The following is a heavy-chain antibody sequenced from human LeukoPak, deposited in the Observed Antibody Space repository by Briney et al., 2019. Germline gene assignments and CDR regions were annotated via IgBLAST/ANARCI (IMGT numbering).Heavy chain of an antibody. CDR2: ISSSGSTI. J-gene: IGHJ6*04. V-gene: IGHV3-48*03. CDR3: AELGITMIGGV. Sequence: GGSLTLSCAASGFTYSSYEMNWVRQAPGKGLEWVSYISSSGSTIYYADSVKGRFTISRDNAKNSLYLQMNSLRAEDTAVYYCAELGITMIGGVWGKGTTVTISS. CDR1: GFTYSSYE. D-gene: IGHD3-10*02.